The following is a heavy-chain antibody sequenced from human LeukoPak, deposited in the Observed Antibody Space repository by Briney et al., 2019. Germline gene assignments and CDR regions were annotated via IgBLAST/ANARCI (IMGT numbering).Heavy chain of an antibody. CDR3: AKGMLNYGGAFDI. CDR2: ISGSGSFA. Sequence: GGSLRLSCAASGFTFSNYVMSWVRQAPGKGLEGVSVISGSGSFAYYADSVKGRFTTSRDNSKYTMYLQMNSLRAEDTAVYYCAKGMLNYGGAFDIWGQGTMVTVSS. CDR1: GFTFSNYV. J-gene: IGHJ3*02. D-gene: IGHD1-7*01. V-gene: IGHV3-23*01.